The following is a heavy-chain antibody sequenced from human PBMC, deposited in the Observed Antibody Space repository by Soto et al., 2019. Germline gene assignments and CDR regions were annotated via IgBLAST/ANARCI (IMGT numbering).Heavy chain of an antibody. J-gene: IGHJ4*02. V-gene: IGHV4-59*01. CDR3: ARGPTATWIQLWELDY. Sequence: PSETLSLTCTVSGDSMSSYYWSWIRKPPGKGLEWIGYIYYSGSTNYNPSLKSRVTISVDTSKNQLSLKLSSVTAADTAVYYCARGPTATWIQLWELDYWGQGTLVTVSS. CDR1: GDSMSSYY. D-gene: IGHD5-18*01. CDR2: IYYSGST.